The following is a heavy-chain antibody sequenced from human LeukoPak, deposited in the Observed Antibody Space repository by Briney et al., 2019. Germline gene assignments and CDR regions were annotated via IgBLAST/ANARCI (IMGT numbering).Heavy chain of an antibody. Sequence: PGGSLRLSCAASGFTFSSYAMSWVRQAPGKGLEWVSAISGSGGGTYYADSVKGRFTISRDNSKNTLYLQMNSLRAEDTAVYYCAKERITMIVVVILPHPAPGSWGQGTLVTVSS. CDR2: ISGSGGGT. J-gene: IGHJ5*02. CDR1: GFTFSSYA. V-gene: IGHV3-23*01. CDR3: AKERITMIVVVILPHPAPGS. D-gene: IGHD3-22*01.